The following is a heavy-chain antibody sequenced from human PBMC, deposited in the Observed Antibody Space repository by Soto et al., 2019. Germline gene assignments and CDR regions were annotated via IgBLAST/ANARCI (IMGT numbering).Heavy chain of an antibody. J-gene: IGHJ4*02. CDR1: GYRNTSYY. D-gene: IGHD2-15*01. CDR2: INPSGGST. V-gene: IGHV1-46*03. Sequence: GASVKLSCKASGYRNTSYYMHWVRQATEQGLEWMGIINPSGGSTSYAQKFQGRVTMTRDTSTSTVYMELSSLRSEDTAVYYCARVYCSGGSCYSVDYWGQGTLVTVSS. CDR3: ARVYCSGGSCYSVDY.